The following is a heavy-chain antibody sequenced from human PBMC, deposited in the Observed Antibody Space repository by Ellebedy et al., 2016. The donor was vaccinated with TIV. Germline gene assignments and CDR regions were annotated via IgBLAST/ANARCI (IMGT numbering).Heavy chain of an antibody. D-gene: IGHD3-22*01. J-gene: IGHJ3*02. CDR2: INHSGST. CDR1: GGSFSGYY. Sequence: MPSETLSLTCAVYGGSFSGYYWSWIRQPPGKGLEWIGEINHSGSTNYNPSLKSRVTISVDTSKNQFSLKLSSVTAADTAVYYCAICCYYDSSGYYSAGGAFDIWGQGTMVTVSS. V-gene: IGHV4-34*01. CDR3: AICCYYDSSGYYSAGGAFDI.